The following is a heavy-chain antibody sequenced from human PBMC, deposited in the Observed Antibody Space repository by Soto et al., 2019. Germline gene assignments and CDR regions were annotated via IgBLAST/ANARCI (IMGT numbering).Heavy chain of an antibody. CDR3: VSLTDGGTGNN. J-gene: IGHJ4*01. V-gene: IGHV4-39*01. CDR1: GGSISSSSYY. Sequence: QLQLQESGPGLVKPSETLSLTCTVSGGSISSSSYYWGWIRQPPGKGLEWIGSIYYSGSTYYNPALTSQVTISIHTSRSRFSLVRRSVPAADPAEYYGVSLTDGGTGNNWGYGTVV. D-gene: IGHD3-10*01. CDR2: IYYSGST.